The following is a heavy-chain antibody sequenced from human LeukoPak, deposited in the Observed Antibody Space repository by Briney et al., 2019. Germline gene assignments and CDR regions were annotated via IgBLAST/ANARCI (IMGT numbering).Heavy chain of an antibody. J-gene: IGHJ3*02. D-gene: IGHD3-22*01. CDR1: GGSISSYY. V-gene: IGHV4-59*01. CDR3: ARRPYHYDTIGPI. Sequence: SETLSLTCTVSGGSISSYYWSWIRQPPGQGLKGIGYIFFSGSTNYNPSLKSRVTISVDTSKNQFSLKMSSVTAADTAVYYCARRPYHYDTIGPIWGRGTMVTVSP. CDR2: IFFSGST.